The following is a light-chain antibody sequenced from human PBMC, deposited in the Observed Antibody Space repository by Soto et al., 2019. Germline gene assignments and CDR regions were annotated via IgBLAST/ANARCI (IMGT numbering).Light chain of an antibody. V-gene: IGLV2-23*01. CDR1: SSHIGSSNR. CDR3: CSYAGSSPLYV. CDR2: EGN. J-gene: IGLJ1*01. Sequence: QSALTQPASVSGSPGQSITISCTASSSHIGSSNRVSWYQHHSGKAPKLIIYEGNKRPSGVSNRFSGSKSGKTASLTISGLQAEDEGTYYCCSYAGSSPLYVFGTGTKLTVL.